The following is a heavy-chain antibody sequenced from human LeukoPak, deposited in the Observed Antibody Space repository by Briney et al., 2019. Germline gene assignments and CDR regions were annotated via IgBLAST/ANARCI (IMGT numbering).Heavy chain of an antibody. J-gene: IGHJ5*02. CDR1: GYTFTGYY. V-gene: IGHV1-46*01. CDR3: ARDRTGRVDP. D-gene: IGHD2-15*01. Sequence: ASVKVSCKASGYTFTGYYMHWVRQAPGQGLEWMGIINPSGGSTSYAQKFQGRVTMTRDMSTSTVYMGLSSLRSEDTAVYYCARDRTGRVDPWGQGTLVTVSS. CDR2: INPSGGST.